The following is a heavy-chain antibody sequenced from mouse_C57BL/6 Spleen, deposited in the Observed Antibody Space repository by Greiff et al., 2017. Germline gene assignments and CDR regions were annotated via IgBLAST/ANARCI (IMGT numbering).Heavy chain of an antibody. V-gene: IGHV5-9-1*02. Sequence: EVKLVESGEGLVKPGGSLKLSCAASGFTFSSYAMSWVRQTPEKRLEWVAYISSGGDYIYYADTVKGRFTISRDNARNTLYLQMSSLKSEDTAMYYCTRSGVVAYYYAMDYWGQGTSVTVSS. D-gene: IGHD1-1*01. CDR3: TRSGVVAYYYAMDY. CDR2: ISSGGDYI. J-gene: IGHJ4*01. CDR1: GFTFSSYA.